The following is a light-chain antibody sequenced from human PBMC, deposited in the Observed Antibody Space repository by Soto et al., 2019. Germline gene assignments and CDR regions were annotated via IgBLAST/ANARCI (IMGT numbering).Light chain of an antibody. CDR2: LSSDGSH. J-gene: IGLJ3*02. CDR1: SGHSSFA. CDR3: QTWDSGIWV. Sequence: VLTQSPSASASLGASVKLTCTLNSGHSSFAIAWHQQQPGRGPRYLMRLSSDGSHVKADGIPDRFSGSSSGSERHLTISSLQPEDEADYYCQTWDSGIWVFGGGTKVTVL. V-gene: IGLV4-69*01.